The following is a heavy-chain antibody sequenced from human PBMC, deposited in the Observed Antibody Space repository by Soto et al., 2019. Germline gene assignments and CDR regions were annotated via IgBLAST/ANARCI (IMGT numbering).Heavy chain of an antibody. CDR3: ARLAGTGNYYYYGMDV. D-gene: IGHD6-19*01. J-gene: IGHJ6*02. Sequence: GESLKISCKGSGYSFTSYWIGWVRQMPGKGLEWMGIIYPGDSDTRYSPSFQGQVTISADKSISTAYLQWSSLKASDTAMYYSARLAGTGNYYYYGMDVWGQGTTVTVSS. V-gene: IGHV5-51*01. CDR2: IYPGDSDT. CDR1: GYSFTSYW.